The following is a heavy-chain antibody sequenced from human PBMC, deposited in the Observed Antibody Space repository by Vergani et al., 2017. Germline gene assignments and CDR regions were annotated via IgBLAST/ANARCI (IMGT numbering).Heavy chain of an antibody. V-gene: IGHV3-66*01. CDR1: GFTVSSNY. CDR3: ARVRGIAARLASFGWYYYMDV. CDR2: IYSGGST. D-gene: IGHD6-6*01. J-gene: IGHJ6*03. Sequence: EVQLVESGGGLVQPGGSLRLSCAASGFTVSSNYMSWVRQAPGKGLEWVSVIYSGGSTYYADSVKGRFTISRDNSKNTLYLQMNSLRAEDTAVYYCARVRGIAARLASFGWYYYMDVWGKGTTVTVSS.